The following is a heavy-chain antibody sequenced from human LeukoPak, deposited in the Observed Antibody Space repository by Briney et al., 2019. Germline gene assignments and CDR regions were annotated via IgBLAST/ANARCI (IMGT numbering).Heavy chain of an antibody. CDR1: GDSISSSNW. CDR3: ARTYYYGSGSYYRVYNWFDP. V-gene: IGHV4-4*02. D-gene: IGHD3-10*01. J-gene: IGHJ5*02. Sequence: SETLSLTCAVSGDSISSSNWWSWVRQPPGKGLEWIGEIYHSGSTNYNPSLKSRVTISVDTSKNQFSLKLSSVTAADTAVYYCARTYYYGSGSYYRVYNWFDPWGQGALVTVSS. CDR2: IYHSGST.